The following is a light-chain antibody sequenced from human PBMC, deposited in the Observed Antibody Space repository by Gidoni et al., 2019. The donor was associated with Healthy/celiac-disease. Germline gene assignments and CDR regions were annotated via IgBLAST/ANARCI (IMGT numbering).Light chain of an antibody. Sequence: EIVLTQSPATLSLSPGERATLSCRASQSVSSYLAWYQQKPGQAPRLLIYDASNRATGIPARFSGSGSGTDFTLTISSLEPEDFAVHYCQQRSNWLTFGGXTKVEIK. V-gene: IGKV3-11*01. CDR3: QQRSNWLT. J-gene: IGKJ4*01. CDR1: QSVSSY. CDR2: DAS.